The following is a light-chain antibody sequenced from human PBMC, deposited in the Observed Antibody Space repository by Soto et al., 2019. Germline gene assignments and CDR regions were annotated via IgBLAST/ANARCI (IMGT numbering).Light chain of an antibody. Sequence: QSALTQPRSVSWSPGQSVTISCTGTSSDVGNYNYVSWYRQHPGKAPKLLIYDVTQRPSGVPDRFSGSKSGNTASLTISGLQAEDEADYYCCSYAGSYTWVFGGGTKLTVL. CDR3: CSYAGSYTWV. CDR1: SSDVGNYNY. J-gene: IGLJ3*02. CDR2: DVT. V-gene: IGLV2-11*01.